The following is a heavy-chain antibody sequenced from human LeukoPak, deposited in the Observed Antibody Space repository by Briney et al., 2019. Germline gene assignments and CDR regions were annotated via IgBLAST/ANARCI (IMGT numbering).Heavy chain of an antibody. D-gene: IGHD3-22*01. CDR1: GGSISSSSYY. J-gene: IGHJ5*02. V-gene: IGHV4-39*07. CDR3: ARKRVVSYYDSSGRFDP. CDR2: IYYSGST. Sequence: SETLSLTCTVSGGSISSSSYYWGWIRQPPGKGLEWIGRIYYSGSTYYNPSLKSRVTISVDTSKNQFSLKLSSVTAADTAVYYCARKRVVSYYDSSGRFDPWGQGTLVTVSS.